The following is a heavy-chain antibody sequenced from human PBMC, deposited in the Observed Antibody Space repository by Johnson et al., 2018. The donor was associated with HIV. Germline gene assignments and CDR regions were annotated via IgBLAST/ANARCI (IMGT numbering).Heavy chain of an antibody. CDR3: ARGSTVTTLSGAFDI. Sequence: QEQLVESGGGVVQPGRSLRLSCAASGFTFGSYGIHWVRQAPGKGLEWVAVISYDGSNKYYADSVKGRFTISRDNSKNTLYLQMNSLRADDTAVYYCARGSTVTTLSGAFDIWGQGTLVTVSS. CDR1: GFTFGSYG. V-gene: IGHV3-30*03. CDR2: ISYDGSNK. D-gene: IGHD4-11*01. J-gene: IGHJ3*02.